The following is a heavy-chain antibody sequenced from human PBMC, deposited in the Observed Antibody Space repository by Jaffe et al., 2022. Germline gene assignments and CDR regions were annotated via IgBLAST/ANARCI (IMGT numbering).Heavy chain of an antibody. CDR3: ARDGCSYYDSSGYYDYFDY. V-gene: IGHV4-38-2*02. Sequence: QVQLQESGPGLVKPSETLSLTCAVSGYSISSGYYWGWIRQPPGKGLEWIGSIYHSGSTYYNPSLKSRVTISVDTSKNQFSLKLSSVTAADTAVYYCARDGCSYYDSSGYYDYFDYWGQGTLVTVSS. J-gene: IGHJ4*02. CDR2: IYHSGST. CDR1: GYSISSGYY. D-gene: IGHD3-22*01.